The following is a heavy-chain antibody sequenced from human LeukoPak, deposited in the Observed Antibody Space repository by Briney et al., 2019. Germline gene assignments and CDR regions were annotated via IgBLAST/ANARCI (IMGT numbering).Heavy chain of an antibody. D-gene: IGHD4-23*01. Sequence: PSETLSLTCTVSGGSISSSSYYWGWIRQPPGKGLEWIGSIYYSGSTYYNPSLKSRVTISVDTSKNQFSLKLSSVTAADTAVYYCARDEGGGIAPRWGQGTLVTVSS. CDR2: IYYSGST. CDR3: ARDEGGGIAPR. J-gene: IGHJ4*02. V-gene: IGHV4-39*07. CDR1: GGSISSSSYY.